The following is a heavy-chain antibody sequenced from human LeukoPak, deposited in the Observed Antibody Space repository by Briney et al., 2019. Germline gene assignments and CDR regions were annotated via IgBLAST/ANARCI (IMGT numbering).Heavy chain of an antibody. CDR3: ARDQDSLVRGVIGY. CDR2: IGTYNGNT. CDR1: GYTFTSYG. D-gene: IGHD3-10*01. V-gene: IGHV1-18*01. Sequence: ASVNVSCKASGYTFTSYGISWVRQAPGQGLEWMGWIGTYNGNTNYAQNLQGRVTMTTDTSTSTAYMELGSLGSDDTAVYYCARDQDSLVRGVIGYWGQGTLVTVSS. J-gene: IGHJ4*02.